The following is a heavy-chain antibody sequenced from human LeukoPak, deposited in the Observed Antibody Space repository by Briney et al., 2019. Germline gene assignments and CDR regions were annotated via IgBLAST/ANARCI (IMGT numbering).Heavy chain of an antibody. Sequence: GGSLRLSCAASGFTFSSYGMHWVRPPPGKGLEWVAVISYDGRNKYYADSVKGRFTISRDNSKNTLYLQMNSLRAEDTAVYYCAKDGGVVVAAKYHYYGMDVWGQGTTVTVSS. CDR2: ISYDGRNK. CDR1: GFTFSSYG. D-gene: IGHD2-15*01. J-gene: IGHJ6*02. V-gene: IGHV3-30*18. CDR3: AKDGGVVVAAKYHYYGMDV.